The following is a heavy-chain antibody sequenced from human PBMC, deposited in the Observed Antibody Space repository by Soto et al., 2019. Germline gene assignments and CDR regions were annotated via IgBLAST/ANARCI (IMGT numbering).Heavy chain of an antibody. Sequence: PSETLSLTCTVSGGSISSSSYYWGWIRQPPGKGLERIGSIYFSGSDYYNPSLTSRVTIPVDTPTNQFSLKLSSVTAADTAVYYCARNPFYYGGNISAWGQGTLVTVSS. CDR2: IYFSGSD. CDR1: GGSISSSSYY. D-gene: IGHD4-17*01. V-gene: IGHV4-39*01. CDR3: ARNPFYYGGNISA. J-gene: IGHJ5*02.